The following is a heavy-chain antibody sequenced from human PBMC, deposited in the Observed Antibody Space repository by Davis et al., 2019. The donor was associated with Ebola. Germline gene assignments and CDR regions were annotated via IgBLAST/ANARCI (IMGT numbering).Heavy chain of an antibody. CDR2: ISSSSSYI. CDR1: GFTFSSYW. CDR3: ARERAPTYFDY. J-gene: IGHJ4*02. V-gene: IGHV3-21*01. D-gene: IGHD1-26*01. Sequence: GESLKISCAASGFTFSSYWMSWVRQAPGKGLEWVSSISSSSSYIYYADSVKGRFTISRDNAKNSLYLQMNSLRAEDTAVYYCARERAPTYFDYWGQGTLVTVSS.